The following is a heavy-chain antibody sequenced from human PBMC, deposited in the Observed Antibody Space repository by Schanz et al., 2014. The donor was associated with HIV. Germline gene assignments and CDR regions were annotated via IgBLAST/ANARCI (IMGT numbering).Heavy chain of an antibody. CDR3: AKGIMGATEYYYGMDA. CDR1: GFLFSSYG. D-gene: IGHD1-26*01. Sequence: EVQLLESGGGLVQPGGSLRLSCAASGFLFSSYGMSWVRQAPGKGLEWVSGMSWNRRRIGYGDAVKGRFTISRDNANNFVYLEMNGLRVEDTALYYCAKGIMGATEYYYGMDAWGQGTMVTVSS. V-gene: IGHV3-9*01. CDR2: MSWNRRRI. J-gene: IGHJ6*02.